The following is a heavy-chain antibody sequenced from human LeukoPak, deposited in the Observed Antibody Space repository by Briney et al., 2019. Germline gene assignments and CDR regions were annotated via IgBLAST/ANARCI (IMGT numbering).Heavy chain of an antibody. Sequence: PSETLSLTCAVYGGSFSGYYWSWIRQPPGKGLEWIGEINHSGSTNYNPSLKSRVTISVDTSNNQFSLKLTSVTAADTAVYYCARSKVGATIYAFDVWGQGTMVTVSS. V-gene: IGHV4-34*01. D-gene: IGHD1-26*01. J-gene: IGHJ3*01. CDR1: GGSFSGYY. CDR3: ARSKVGATIYAFDV. CDR2: INHSGST.